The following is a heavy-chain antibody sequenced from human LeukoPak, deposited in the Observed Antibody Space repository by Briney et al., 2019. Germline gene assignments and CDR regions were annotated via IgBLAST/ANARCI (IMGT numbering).Heavy chain of an antibody. V-gene: IGHV3-7*01. CDR2: IKQDGSEE. CDR3: ARFISLGA. J-gene: IGHJ5*02. Sequence: GGSLRLSCAASGFTFNSHAMTWVRQAPGKGLEWVANIKQDGSEENYVDSVKGRFTISRDNAKKSLYLQMNSLRVEDTAVYYCARFISLGAWGQGTLVTVSS. CDR1: GFTFNSHA. D-gene: IGHD3-10*01.